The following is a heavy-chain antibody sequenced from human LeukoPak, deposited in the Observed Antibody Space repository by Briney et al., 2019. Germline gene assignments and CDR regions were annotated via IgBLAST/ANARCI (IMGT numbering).Heavy chain of an antibody. J-gene: IGHJ4*02. CDR3: ASGAYYYGSGSRTFDY. Sequence: GESLKISCKGSGYSFTSYWIGWVRQMPGKGLEWMGIIYPGDSDTRYSPSFQGQVTISADKSISTAYLQWSSLKASDTAMYYCASGAYYYGSGSRTFDYWGQGTLVTVSS. V-gene: IGHV5-51*01. CDR2: IYPGDSDT. CDR1: GYSFTSYW. D-gene: IGHD3-10*01.